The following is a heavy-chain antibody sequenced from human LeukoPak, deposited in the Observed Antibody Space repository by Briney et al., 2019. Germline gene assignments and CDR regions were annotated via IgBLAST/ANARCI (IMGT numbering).Heavy chain of an antibody. Sequence: PGGSLRLSCAVSGFTFSSHWMSWVRQAPGKGLEWVANIKEDGSDKYYVDSVKGRFTISRDNAKNSLFLQMNSLRAEDTAVYYCAKMVREFYTISYYFDYWGQGTLVTVSS. J-gene: IGHJ4*02. CDR1: GFTFSSHW. D-gene: IGHD2-8*01. CDR2: IKEDGSDK. V-gene: IGHV3-7*05. CDR3: AKMVREFYTISYYFDY.